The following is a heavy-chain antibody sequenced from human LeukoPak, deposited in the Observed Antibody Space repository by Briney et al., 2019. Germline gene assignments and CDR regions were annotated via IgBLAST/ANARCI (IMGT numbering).Heavy chain of an antibody. CDR3: ASVYCSSTSCYTYFDY. V-gene: IGHV3-66*01. J-gene: IGHJ4*02. CDR1: GSTVSSNY. Sequence: GGSLRLSCAASGSTVSSNYMSWVRQAPGKGLEWVSVIYSGGSTYYADSVKGRFTIPRDNSKNTLYLQMNSLRAEDTAVYYCASVYCSSTSCYTYFDYWGQGTLVTVSS. CDR2: IYSGGST. D-gene: IGHD2-2*02.